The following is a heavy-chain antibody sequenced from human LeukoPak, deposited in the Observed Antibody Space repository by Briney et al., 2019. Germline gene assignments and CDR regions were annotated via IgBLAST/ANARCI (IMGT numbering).Heavy chain of an antibody. CDR3: ARDRCGGAITIDS. CDR2: ISTSGSTI. D-gene: IGHD3-16*02. V-gene: IGHV3-48*04. CDR1: GFTFSTYS. J-gene: IGHJ5*01. Sequence: GGSLRLSCAASGFTFSTYSMNWVRQAPGKGLEWVSYISTSGSTIYDPASEKGRFTISSNNANNSQFQQMNSMTADDTVVYYCARDRCGGAITIDSWGQGTLVTVSS.